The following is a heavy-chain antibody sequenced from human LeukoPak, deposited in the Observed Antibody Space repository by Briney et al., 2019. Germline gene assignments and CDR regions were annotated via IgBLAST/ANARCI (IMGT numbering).Heavy chain of an antibody. V-gene: IGHV4-39*01. CDR2: IYYSGST. J-gene: IGHJ5*02. CDR3: ARQAGGYSYGYRFSWFDP. Sequence: SETLSLTCTVSGGSISSSSYYWGWIRQPPGKGLVWIGSIYYSGSTYYNPSLKSRVTISVDTSKNQFSLKLSSVTAADTAVYYCARQAGGYSYGYRFSWFDPWGQGTLVTVSS. CDR1: GGSISSSSYY. D-gene: IGHD5-18*01.